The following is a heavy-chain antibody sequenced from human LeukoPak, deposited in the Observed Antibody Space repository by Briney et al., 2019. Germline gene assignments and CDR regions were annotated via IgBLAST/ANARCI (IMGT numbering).Heavy chain of an antibody. CDR1: GYTFTSYA. Sequence: ASVKVSCKASGYTFTSYAISWVRQAPGQGLEWMGGIIPIFGTANYAQKFQGRVTITTDESTSTAYMELSSLRSEDTAVYYCARDRGNYPFDYWGQGTLVTVSS. CDR2: IIPIFGTA. V-gene: IGHV1-69*05. CDR3: ARDRGNYPFDY. J-gene: IGHJ4*02. D-gene: IGHD1-7*01.